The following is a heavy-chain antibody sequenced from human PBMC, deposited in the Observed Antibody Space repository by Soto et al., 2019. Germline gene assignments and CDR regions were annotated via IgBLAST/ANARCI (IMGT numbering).Heavy chain of an antibody. J-gene: IGHJ4*02. CDR2: IKPDGSRT. V-gene: IGHV3-74*01. D-gene: IGHD1-1*01. Sequence: LRLSCAASGFTFSSYWMHWVRQAPGEGLVWVSYIKPDGSRTRDADSVKGRFTISRDNARNTLYLRMNSLRAEDTAVYYCARDNNWSYDSWGRGTLVTVSS. CDR3: ARDNNWSYDS. CDR1: GFTFSSYW.